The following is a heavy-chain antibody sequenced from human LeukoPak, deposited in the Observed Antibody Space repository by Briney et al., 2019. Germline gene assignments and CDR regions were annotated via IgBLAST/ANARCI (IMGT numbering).Heavy chain of an antibody. D-gene: IGHD2-15*01. CDR1: GGTFSSYA. Sequence: SVKVSCKASGGTFSSYAISWVRQAPGQGLEWMGRIIPIFGTANYAQEFQGRVTITTDESTGTAYMELSSLRSEDTAVYYCARDLGYCSGGSCRIFDYWGQGTLVTVSS. CDR3: ARDLGYCSGGSCRIFDY. CDR2: IIPIFGTA. J-gene: IGHJ4*02. V-gene: IGHV1-69*05.